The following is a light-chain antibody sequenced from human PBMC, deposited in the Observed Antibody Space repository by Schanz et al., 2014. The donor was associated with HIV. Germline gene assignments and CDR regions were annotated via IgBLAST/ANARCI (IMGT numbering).Light chain of an antibody. J-gene: IGLJ3*02. CDR1: SSDVGTYDY. Sequence: QSALTQPASVSGSPGQSITISCTGTSSDVGTYDYVSWYQQHPGRAPKLIIYDVSNRPSGVSNRFSGSKSGNTASLTISGLQAEDEAEYYCSSSSTNTCVFGGGTKLTVL. CDR3: SSSSTNTCV. V-gene: IGLV2-14*03. CDR2: DVS.